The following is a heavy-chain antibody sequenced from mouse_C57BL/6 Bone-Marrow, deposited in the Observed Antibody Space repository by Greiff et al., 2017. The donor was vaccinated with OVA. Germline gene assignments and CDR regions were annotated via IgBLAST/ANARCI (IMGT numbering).Heavy chain of an antibody. D-gene: IGHD1-1*02. CDR3: AREPPYGGLFDY. CDR1: GFTFSSYA. V-gene: IGHV5-4*01. Sequence: EVQLVESGGGLVKPGGSLTLSCAASGFTFSSYAMSWVRQTPEQRLEWVATISDGGSYTYYPDNVKGRFTISRDHAKNNLYLQMSHLKSEDTAMYYCAREPPYGGLFDYWGQGTTLTVSS. J-gene: IGHJ2*01. CDR2: ISDGGSYT.